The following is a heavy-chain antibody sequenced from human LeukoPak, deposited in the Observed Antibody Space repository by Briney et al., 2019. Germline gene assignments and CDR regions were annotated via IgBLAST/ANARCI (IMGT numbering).Heavy chain of an antibody. J-gene: IGHJ4*02. CDR1: GFTFSSYA. CDR2: ISGSGGST. Sequence: GGSLRLSCAASGFTFSSYAMSWVRQAPGKGLEWVSAISGSGGSTYYADSVKGRFTISRDNSKNTLYLQMNSLRAEDAAVYYCAKHLATIEIEGYFDYWGQGTLVTVSS. D-gene: IGHD5-24*01. CDR3: AKHLATIEIEGYFDY. V-gene: IGHV3-23*01.